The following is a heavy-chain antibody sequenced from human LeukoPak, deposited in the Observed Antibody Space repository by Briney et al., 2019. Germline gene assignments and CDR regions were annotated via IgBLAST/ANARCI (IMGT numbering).Heavy chain of an antibody. D-gene: IGHD3-3*01. V-gene: IGHV3-7*01. CDR2: IKQDGNEK. J-gene: IGHJ4*02. CDR1: GFTFRTYW. Sequence: GGSLRLSCAASGFTFRTYWMSWVRQAPGKGLEWVANIKQDGNEKYYVDSVKGRFTISRDNAKNSLYLQMNSLRAEDTAVYYCASGITIFGVVTNWGQGTLVTVSS. CDR3: ASGITIFGVVTN.